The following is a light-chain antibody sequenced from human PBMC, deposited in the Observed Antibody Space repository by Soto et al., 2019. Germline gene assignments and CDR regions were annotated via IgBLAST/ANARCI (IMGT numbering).Light chain of an antibody. CDR1: QTVRNNY. CDR3: QQHYSYSWT. Sequence: EFVLTQSPVTLSLSPGERATLSCRASQTVRNNYLAWYQQKPGQAPRLLIYDASSRATGIPDRFSGGGSGTDFTLTISSLQPEDFAAYYCQQHYSYSWTFGQGTKVDIK. J-gene: IGKJ1*01. V-gene: IGKV3D-7*01. CDR2: DAS.